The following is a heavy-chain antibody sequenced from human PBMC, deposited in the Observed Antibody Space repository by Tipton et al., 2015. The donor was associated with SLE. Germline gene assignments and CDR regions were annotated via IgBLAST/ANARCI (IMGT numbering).Heavy chain of an antibody. V-gene: IGHV4-59*01. CDR1: GGSISTYY. D-gene: IGHD3-10*01. Sequence: TLSLTCTVSGGSISTYYWRWIRQPPKQGLEWIGWIYHTGSTDYNPSLKSRVTISVDTSKNQFSLRLSSVTAADTAVYYCARDYYGSGFDAFAIWGQGTMVTVSS. CDR2: IYHTGST. CDR3: ARDYYGSGFDAFAI. J-gene: IGHJ3*02.